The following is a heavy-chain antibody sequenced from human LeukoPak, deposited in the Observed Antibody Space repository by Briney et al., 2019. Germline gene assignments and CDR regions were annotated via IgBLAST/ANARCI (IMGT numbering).Heavy chain of an antibody. V-gene: IGHV1-2*02. D-gene: IGHD3-10*01. Sequence: ASVKVSCKASGYTFTGYYMHWVRQAPGQGLEWMGLINPNSGGTNYAQNFQGRVTMTRDTSVSTAYMELNSLRSDDTAVYYCTSGMIRGHDFDYWGQGTLVTVSS. CDR2: INPNSGGT. CDR1: GYTFTGYY. J-gene: IGHJ4*02. CDR3: TSGMIRGHDFDY.